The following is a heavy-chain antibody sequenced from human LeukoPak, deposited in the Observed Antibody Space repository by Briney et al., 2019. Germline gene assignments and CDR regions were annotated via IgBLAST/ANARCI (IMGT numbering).Heavy chain of an antibody. D-gene: IGHD5-18*01. Sequence: GGSLRLSCAASGFTFSSYGMHWVSQAPGKGLEWVAFIRYDGSNKYYADSVKGRFTISRDNSKNTLYLQMNSLRAEDTAVYYCAKERDTAMVTIDYWGQGTLVTVSS. CDR1: GFTFSSYG. J-gene: IGHJ4*02. CDR3: AKERDTAMVTIDY. CDR2: IRYDGSNK. V-gene: IGHV3-30*02.